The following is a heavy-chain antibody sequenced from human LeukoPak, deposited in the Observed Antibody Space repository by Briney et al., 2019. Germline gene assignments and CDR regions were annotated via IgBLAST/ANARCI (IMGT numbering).Heavy chain of an antibody. D-gene: IGHD3-22*01. CDR2: IWYDGSNK. J-gene: IGHJ4*02. CDR3: ARALDYYDSSGYSRGDY. V-gene: IGHV3-33*01. Sequence: GGSLRLSCAASGFTFSSYGMHWVRQAPGKGLEWVAVIWYDGSNKYYADSVKGRFTISRDNSKNTLYLQMNSLRAEDTAVYYCARALDYYDSSGYSRGDYWGQGTLVTVSS. CDR1: GFTFSSYG.